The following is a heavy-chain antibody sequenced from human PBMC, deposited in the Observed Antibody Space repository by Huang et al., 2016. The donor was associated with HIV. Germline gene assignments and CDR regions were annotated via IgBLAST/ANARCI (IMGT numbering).Heavy chain of an antibody. CDR1: GVSISSGNYY. CDR2: IETSGTT. Sequence: QVQLQESGTGLVKPSQTLSLTCTVSGVSISSGNYYGSWARQPAGKGLEWFGHIETSGTTNYNPALESRVIISRDTSKNQFSLNLGSVTAAYTATYYCARYSGYDWGAYNWFDPWGQGTLVTVSS. V-gene: IGHV4-61*09. J-gene: IGHJ5*02. D-gene: IGHD5-12*01. CDR3: ARYSGYDWGAYNWFDP.